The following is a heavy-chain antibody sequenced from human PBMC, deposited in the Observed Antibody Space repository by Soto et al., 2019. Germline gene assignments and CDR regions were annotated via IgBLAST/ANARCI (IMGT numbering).Heavy chain of an antibody. CDR2: IIPIFGTT. J-gene: IGHJ4*02. D-gene: IGHD2-15*01. CDR3: ALGLRGYHIDS. Sequence: QVHLLQSGSEVKKPGSSVKVSCRASGDTLSNYAFSWVRQAPGQGLEWMGGIIPIFGTTSYAQKLQGRVILTADESTTTVYMELMSLRSWDTALYFCALGLRGYHIDSWGQGTQVTVSS. V-gene: IGHV1-69*01. CDR1: GDTLSNYA.